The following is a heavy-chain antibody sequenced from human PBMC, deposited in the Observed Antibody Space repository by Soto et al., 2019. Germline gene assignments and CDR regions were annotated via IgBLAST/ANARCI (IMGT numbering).Heavy chain of an antibody. CDR1: GFPFSSYW. D-gene: IGHD3-9*01. Sequence: VQLVESGGDLVQRGGSLRLSCAASGFPFSSYWMHWVRHTPGKGLDWVARISGDGVTTYYADSVTGRFTVSRDIAKNTLSLQISGLRAEDTAVYYCAREYYGLLTGYYTDYWGQGTLVSVSS. CDR2: ISGDGVTT. CDR3: AREYYGLLTGYYTDY. J-gene: IGHJ4*02. V-gene: IGHV3-74*01.